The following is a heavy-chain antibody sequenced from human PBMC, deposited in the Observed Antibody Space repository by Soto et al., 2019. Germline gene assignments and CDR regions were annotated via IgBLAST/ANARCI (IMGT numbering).Heavy chain of an antibody. V-gene: IGHV3-9*01. CDR2: ISWNSGSI. CDR1: GFTFDDYA. J-gene: IGHJ3*02. Sequence: GGSLRLSCAASGFTFDDYAMHWVRQAPGKGLEWVSGISWNSGSIGYADSVKGRFTISRDNAKNSLYLQMNSLRAEDTALYYCAKDPTQEGDAFDIWGQGTMVTVSS. CDR3: AKDPTQEGDAFDI.